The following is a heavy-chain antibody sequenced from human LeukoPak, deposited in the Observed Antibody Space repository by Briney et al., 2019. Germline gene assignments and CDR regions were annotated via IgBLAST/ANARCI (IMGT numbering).Heavy chain of an antibody. D-gene: IGHD6-13*01. CDR1: GGSISSSNW. CDR2: IYHSGST. J-gene: IGHJ5*02. Sequence: ASETLSLTCAVSGGSISSSNWRSWIRQPPGKGLEWIGEIYHSGSTNYNPSLKSRVTISVDTSKNQFSLKLSSVTAADTAVYYCARLFRRIAARGCFDPWGQGTLVTVSS. CDR3: ARLFRRIAARGCFDP. V-gene: IGHV4-4*02.